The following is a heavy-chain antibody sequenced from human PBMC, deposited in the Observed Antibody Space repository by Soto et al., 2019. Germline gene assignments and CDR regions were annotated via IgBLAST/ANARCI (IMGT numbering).Heavy chain of an antibody. CDR1: GYTFTSYG. Sequence: ASVKVSCKASGYTFTSYGISWVRQAPGQGLEWMGWISAYNGNTNYAQKLQGRVTMTTDTSTSTAYMELRSLRSDDTAVYYCASSGYYDFWSGYYSFDYWGQGTLVTVS. V-gene: IGHV1-18*01. CDR3: ASSGYYDFWSGYYSFDY. D-gene: IGHD3-3*01. CDR2: ISAYNGNT. J-gene: IGHJ4*02.